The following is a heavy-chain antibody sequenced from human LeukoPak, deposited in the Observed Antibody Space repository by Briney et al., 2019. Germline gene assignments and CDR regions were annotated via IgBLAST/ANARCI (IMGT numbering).Heavy chain of an antibody. CDR2: ISGSGGST. CDR1: GFTFSSYG. V-gene: IGHV3-23*01. Sequence: PGGSLRLSCAASGFTFSSYGMSWVRQAPGKGLEWVTAISGSGGSTYYADSVKGRFTISRDNSKNTLYLQMNSLRAEDTAVYYCAKDLYGYVSNWFDPWGQGTLVTVSS. CDR3: AKDLYGYVSNWFDP. J-gene: IGHJ5*02. D-gene: IGHD5-12*01.